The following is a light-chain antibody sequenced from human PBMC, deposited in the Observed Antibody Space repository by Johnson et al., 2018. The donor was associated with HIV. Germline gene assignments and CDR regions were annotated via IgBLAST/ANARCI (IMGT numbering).Light chain of an antibody. J-gene: IGLJ1*01. CDR2: DNN. CDR3: AAWDSGLSARYV. Sequence: QSVLTQPPSVSAAPGQKVTISCSGSSSNIGNNYVSWYQQLPGTAPKLLIYDNNKRPSGTPDRFSGSKSGTSATLGITGLQTGDEADYYCAAWDSGLSARYVFGPGT. V-gene: IGLV1-51*01. CDR1: SSNIGNNY.